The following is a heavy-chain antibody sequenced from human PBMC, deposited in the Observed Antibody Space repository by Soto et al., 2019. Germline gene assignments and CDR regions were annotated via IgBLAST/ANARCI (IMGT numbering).Heavy chain of an antibody. D-gene: IGHD6-13*01. Sequence: SETLSLTCAFYGGSFSGYYWTWILQPPGTGLEWIGEINHSGSTNYNPSLKSRVTISVDTSKNQFSLKLSSVTAAYTAVYYCARTRSSSSWLHPGGSTWFDPWGKGTLVTVA. CDR1: GGSFSGYY. J-gene: IGHJ5*02. CDR2: INHSGST. V-gene: IGHV4-34*01. CDR3: ARTRSSSSWLHPGGSTWFDP.